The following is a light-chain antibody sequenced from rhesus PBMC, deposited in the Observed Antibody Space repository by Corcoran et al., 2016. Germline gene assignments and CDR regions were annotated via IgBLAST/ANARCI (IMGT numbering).Light chain of an antibody. J-gene: IGKJ3*01. CDR3: QKYRSSPFT. Sequence: QVMLTQSPATLSLSPGERATLSCRASQSVSRYLAWYQETPGPAPRLLNYGASHRTTGIPDRFSGGGSGTDFTLTNSSLGPDDFAVYYCQKYRSSPFTFGAGTKLDIK. V-gene: IGKV3-53*01. CDR2: GAS. CDR1: QSVSRY.